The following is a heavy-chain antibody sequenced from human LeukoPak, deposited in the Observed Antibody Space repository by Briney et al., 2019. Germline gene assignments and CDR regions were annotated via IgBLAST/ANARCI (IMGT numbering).Heavy chain of an antibody. CDR3: ARASAFGEVRTGYYYYMDV. CDR2: IYYSGST. J-gene: IGHJ6*03. D-gene: IGHD3-10*01. V-gene: IGHV4-39*07. Sequence: SETLSLTCTVSGGSISSSSYYWGWIRQPPGKGLEWIGSIYYSGSTYYNPSLKSRVTISVDTSKKQFSLKLSSVTTADTAVYYCARASAFGEVRTGYYYYMDVWGKGTTVTISS. CDR1: GGSISSSSYY.